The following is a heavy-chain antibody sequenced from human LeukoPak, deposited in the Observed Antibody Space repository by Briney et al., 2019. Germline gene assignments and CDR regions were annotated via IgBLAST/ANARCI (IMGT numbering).Heavy chain of an antibody. CDR3: ARTSTAARRANAFDI. CDR1: GGSISSGGYS. Sequence: SETLSLTCAVSGGSISSGGYSWSWIRQPPGKGLEWIGYIYHSGSTYYNPSLKSRVTISVDRSKNQFSLKLSPVTAADTAVYYCARTSTAARRANAFDIWGQGTMVTVSS. J-gene: IGHJ3*02. V-gene: IGHV4-30-2*01. D-gene: IGHD6-6*01. CDR2: IYHSGST.